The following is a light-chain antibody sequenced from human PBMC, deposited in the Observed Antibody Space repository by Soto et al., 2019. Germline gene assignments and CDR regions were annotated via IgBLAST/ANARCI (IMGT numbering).Light chain of an antibody. CDR2: LDS. J-gene: IGKJ1*01. Sequence: DIVMTQSPLSLPVTPGEPAPISCRSSQSLLNSNGYNYLDWYLQKPGHSPQLLIYLDSNRASGVPDRFSGSGSGTDFTLKISRVEAEDVGVYHCMQALSAPQTFGQGTKVDIK. CDR3: MQALSAPQT. V-gene: IGKV2-28*01. CDR1: QSLLNSNGYNY.